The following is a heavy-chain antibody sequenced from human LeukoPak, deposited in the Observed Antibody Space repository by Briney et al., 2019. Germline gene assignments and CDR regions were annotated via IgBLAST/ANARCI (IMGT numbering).Heavy chain of an antibody. CDR2: LNHSGST. D-gene: IGHD2-15*01. CDR3: ARLNRRYCSGDSCYSYYFDY. J-gene: IGHJ4*02. CDR1: GGSFSGYY. V-gene: IGHV4-34*01. Sequence: PSETLSLTCAVYGGSFSGYYWSWIRQPPGKGLEWIGELNHSGSTNYNPSLKSRVTISVDTSKNQFSLKLSSVTAADTAVYYCARLNRRYCSGDSCYSYYFDYWGQGTLVTVSS.